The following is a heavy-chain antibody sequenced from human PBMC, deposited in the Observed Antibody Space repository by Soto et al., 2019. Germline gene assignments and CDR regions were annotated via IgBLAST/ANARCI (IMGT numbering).Heavy chain of an antibody. CDR2: IYYSGST. CDR1: GAFISSYY. CDR3: ARNYGPGYTFDY. J-gene: IGHJ4*02. V-gene: IGHV4-59*08. D-gene: IGHD3-10*01. Sequence: PSETLSLTCTVSGAFISSYYWSWIRQPPGKGLEWIGYIYYSGSTNYNPSLKSRVTISVDTSKNQFSLKLSSVTAADTAVHYCARNYGPGYTFDYWGQGTLVTVS.